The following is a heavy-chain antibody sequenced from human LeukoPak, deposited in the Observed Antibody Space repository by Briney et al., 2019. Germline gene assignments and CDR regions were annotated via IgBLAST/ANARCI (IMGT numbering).Heavy chain of an antibody. Sequence: SETLSLTCTVSGGSISSSSYYWGWIRQPPGKGLEWIGSIYYSGSTYYNPSLKSRVTISVDTSKNQFSLKLSSVTAADTAVYYCAVTYYDFWSGYYRYYFDYWGQGTLVTVSS. J-gene: IGHJ4*02. D-gene: IGHD3-3*01. CDR3: AVTYYDFWSGYYRYYFDY. CDR1: GGSISSSSYY. V-gene: IGHV4-39*07. CDR2: IYYSGST.